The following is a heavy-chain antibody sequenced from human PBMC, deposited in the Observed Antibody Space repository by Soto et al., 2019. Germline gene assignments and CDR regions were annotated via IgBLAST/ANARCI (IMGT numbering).Heavy chain of an antibody. D-gene: IGHD6-6*01. V-gene: IGHV1-69*01. J-gene: IGHJ2*01. CDR2: IIPIFGTA. Sequence: QVQLVQSGAEVKKPGSSVKVSCKASGGTFSSYAIGWVRQAPGQGLEWMGGIIPIFGTANYAQKFQGRVTITADESTSTAYMELSSLRSEDTAVYYCARGGIEYSSENWYFDLWGRGTLVTVSS. CDR3: ARGGIEYSSENWYFDL. CDR1: GGTFSSYA.